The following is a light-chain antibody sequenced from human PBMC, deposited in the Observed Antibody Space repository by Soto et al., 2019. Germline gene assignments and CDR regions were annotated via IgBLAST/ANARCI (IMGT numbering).Light chain of an antibody. CDR3: QQYGSSPGT. J-gene: IGKJ1*01. CDR1: QSVSSNY. V-gene: IGKV3-20*01. Sequence: EIVMTQSPATLSVSPGERATLSCRASQSVSSNYLAWYQQRPGQAPRLLIFGASIRDTGLPDRFSGSGSGTDFTLTISRLEPEDFAVYYCQQYGSSPGTFGQGTKVDIK. CDR2: GAS.